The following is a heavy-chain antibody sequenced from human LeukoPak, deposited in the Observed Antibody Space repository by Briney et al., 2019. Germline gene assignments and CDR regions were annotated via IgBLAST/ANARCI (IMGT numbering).Heavy chain of an antibody. V-gene: IGHV3-9*01. J-gene: IGHJ4*02. CDR3: AKGPIYGNYFDY. CDR1: GFTFDDYA. Sequence: GGSLRLSCAASGFTFDDYAMHWVRQAPGKGLEWVSGISWNSGSIGYADSVKGRFTISRDNAKNFLYLQMNSLRAEDTALYYCAKGPIYGNYFDYWGQGTLVTVSS. D-gene: IGHD3-16*01. CDR2: ISWNSGSI.